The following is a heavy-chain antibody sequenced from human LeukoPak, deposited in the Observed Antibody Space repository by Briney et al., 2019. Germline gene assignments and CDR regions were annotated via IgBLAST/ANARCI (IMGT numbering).Heavy chain of an antibody. Sequence: ASVKGSCKASGGSFSSYAISWVLQAPGQGLEWMGGINPIFGTANYAQKFQGRVTITTDESTSTAYMELSSLRSEDTAVYYCARSQQQLVPPSKWFDPWGQGTLVTVSS. V-gene: IGHV1-69*05. CDR2: INPIFGTA. J-gene: IGHJ5*02. CDR3: ARSQQQLVPPSKWFDP. D-gene: IGHD6-13*01. CDR1: GGSFSSYA.